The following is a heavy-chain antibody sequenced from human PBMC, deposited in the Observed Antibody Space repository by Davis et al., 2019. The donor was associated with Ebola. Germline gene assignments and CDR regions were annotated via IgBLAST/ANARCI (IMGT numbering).Heavy chain of an antibody. J-gene: IGHJ5*02. V-gene: IGHV3-30*04. CDR3: ARDGQGSGIYLGWFDP. Sequence: GESLKISCAASGFTFSTYAMHWVRQAPGRGLEWVAVISYDGSNKYYADSVKGRSTISRDNSKNTVDLQMNILRAEDTAVYYCARDGQGSGIYLGWFDPWGQGTLVIVSS. CDR2: ISYDGSNK. D-gene: IGHD3-10*01. CDR1: GFTFSTYA.